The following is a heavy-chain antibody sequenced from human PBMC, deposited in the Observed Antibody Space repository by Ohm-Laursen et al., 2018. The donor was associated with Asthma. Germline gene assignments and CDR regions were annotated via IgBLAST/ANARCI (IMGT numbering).Heavy chain of an antibody. CDR3: ARDEGPYSSGPGFDY. CDR1: GFIVSTKF. CDR2: IFGSTGT. Sequence: SLRLSCTASGFIVSTKFMIWVRQAPGKGLDWVSVIFGSTGTNYADSVKGRFTISRDNSKNTLYLQMNSLRAEDTAVYYCARDEGPYSSGPGFDYWGQGTLVTVSS. J-gene: IGHJ4*02. D-gene: IGHD6-19*01. V-gene: IGHV3-53*01.